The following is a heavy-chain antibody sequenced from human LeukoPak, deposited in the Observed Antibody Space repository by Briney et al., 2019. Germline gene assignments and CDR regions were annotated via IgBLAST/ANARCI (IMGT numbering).Heavy chain of an antibody. CDR1: GGSISSSSYY. CDR2: IYYSGST. V-gene: IGHV4-39*01. CDR3: ARQSSSSFLYYFDY. D-gene: IGHD6-6*01. Sequence: PPETLSLTCTVSGGSISSSSYYWGWIRQPPGKGLEWIGSIYYSGSTYCNPSLKSRVTISVDTSKNQFSLKLSSVTAADTAVYYCARQSSSSFLYYFDYWGQGTLVTVSS. J-gene: IGHJ4*02.